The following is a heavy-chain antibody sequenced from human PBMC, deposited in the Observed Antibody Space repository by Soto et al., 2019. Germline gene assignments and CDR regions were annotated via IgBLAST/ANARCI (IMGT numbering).Heavy chain of an antibody. D-gene: IGHD4-17*01. V-gene: IGHV3-74*01. CDR1: GFTFSSYW. CDR3: AKDIGRTTVTHE. CDR2: INSDGSIT. J-gene: IGHJ4*02. Sequence: EVQLVESGGGLVQRGGSLRLSCAASGFTFSSYWMHWVRQTPGKGLVWVSRINSDGSITSYADSVKGRFTISRDNAKNTLYLQMNSLRAEDTAVYYCAKDIGRTTVTHEWGQGTLVTVSS.